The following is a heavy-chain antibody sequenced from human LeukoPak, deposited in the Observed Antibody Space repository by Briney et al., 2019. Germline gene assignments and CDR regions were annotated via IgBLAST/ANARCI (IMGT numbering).Heavy chain of an antibody. D-gene: IGHD3-10*01. J-gene: IGHJ4*02. CDR3: ASTNGRFGELLLDY. CDR2: VYSDGST. V-gene: IGHV3-53*01. CDR1: GFTVSSNY. Sequence: PGGSRRLSCAASGFTVSSNYTSWVRHAPRKGLEWVSVVYSDGSTFYADSVKGRFTISRDIAKNTLSLQMNSLRAEDTAVYYCASTNGRFGELLLDYWGQGTLVTVSS.